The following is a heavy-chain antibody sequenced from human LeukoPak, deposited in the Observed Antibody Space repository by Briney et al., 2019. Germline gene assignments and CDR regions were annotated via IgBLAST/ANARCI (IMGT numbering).Heavy chain of an antibody. J-gene: IGHJ2*01. V-gene: IGHV4-34*01. Sequence: SETLSLTCAVYGGSFSGYYWSWIRQPPGKGLEWIGEINHSGSTNYNPSLKSRVTISVDTSKNQFSLKLSSVTAADTAVYYCARKNWAYWYFDLWGRGTLVTVSS. CDR3: ARKNWAYWYFDL. CDR2: INHSGST. CDR1: GGSFSGYY. D-gene: IGHD7-27*01.